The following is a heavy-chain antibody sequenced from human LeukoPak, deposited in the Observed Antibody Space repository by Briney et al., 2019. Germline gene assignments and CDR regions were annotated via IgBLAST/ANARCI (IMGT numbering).Heavy chain of an antibody. D-gene: IGHD2-15*01. Sequence: PSETLSLTCTVSGGSISSGGYYWSWIRQPPGKGLEWIGYIYHSGSTYYNPSLKSRVTISVDRSKNQFSLKLSSVTAADTAVYYCARGPGDGSCEHWGQGTLVTVSS. V-gene: IGHV4-30-2*01. CDR1: GGSISSGGYY. CDR2: IYHSGST. CDR3: ARGPGDGSCEH. J-gene: IGHJ4*02.